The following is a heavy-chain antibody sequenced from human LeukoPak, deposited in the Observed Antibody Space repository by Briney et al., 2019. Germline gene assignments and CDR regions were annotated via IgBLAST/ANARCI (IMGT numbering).Heavy chain of an antibody. CDR1: GDSVSSNSAT. CDR3: ARDLLDSFDI. J-gene: IGHJ3*02. Sequence: SQTLSLTCAISGDSVSSNSATWNWIRQSPSRGLEWLGRTYYRSKWYKYYAVSVKGRITINPDTSKNQFSLQLNSVTPEDTAVYYCARDLLDSFDIWGQGTMVTVSS. CDR2: TYYRSKWYK. V-gene: IGHV6-1*01.